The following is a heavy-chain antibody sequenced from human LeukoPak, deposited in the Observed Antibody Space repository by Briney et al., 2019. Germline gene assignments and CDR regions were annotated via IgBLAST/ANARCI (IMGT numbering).Heavy chain of an antibody. D-gene: IGHD4-17*01. V-gene: IGHV3-48*01. CDR2: ISSSSTI. Sequence: KSGGSLRLSCAASGFTFSSYSMNWVRQAPGKGLEWVSYISSSSTIYYADSVKGRFTISRDNAKNSLYLQMNSLRAEDTAVYYCAREFDDYGDWDYWGQGTLVTVSS. J-gene: IGHJ4*02. CDR1: GFTFSSYS. CDR3: AREFDDYGDWDY.